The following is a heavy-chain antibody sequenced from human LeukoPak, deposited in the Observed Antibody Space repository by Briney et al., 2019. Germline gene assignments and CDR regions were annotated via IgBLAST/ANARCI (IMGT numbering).Heavy chain of an antibody. CDR1: GFTVSSYY. CDR3: ANPPTVTKTRFDS. D-gene: IGHD4-17*01. Sequence: GGSLRLSCAASGFTVSSYYMNWVRQAPGKELEWVSVIYTGGGRYYADSVRGRFTISRDTSKNMVFLQMNSLRAEDTAVYYCANPPTVTKTRFDSWGQGTLVTVSS. J-gene: IGHJ5*01. CDR2: IYTGGGR. V-gene: IGHV3-53*01.